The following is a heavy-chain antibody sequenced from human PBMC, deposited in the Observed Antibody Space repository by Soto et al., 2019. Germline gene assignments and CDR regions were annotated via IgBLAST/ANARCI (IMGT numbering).Heavy chain of an antibody. D-gene: IGHD3-10*01. V-gene: IGHV6-1*01. J-gene: IGHJ3*01. Sequence: QGPLQQSGPGLVKPSQTLSLTCAISGDSVSSDITSWNWIRQSPSRGLEWLGRTYYRSKWFHDYAASVKSRITINPDTSKNQFSLELNSMTPEDTAVYYCARGKALDVWGQGTVVTVYS. CDR2: TYYRSKWFH. CDR1: GDSVSSDITS. CDR3: ARGKALDV.